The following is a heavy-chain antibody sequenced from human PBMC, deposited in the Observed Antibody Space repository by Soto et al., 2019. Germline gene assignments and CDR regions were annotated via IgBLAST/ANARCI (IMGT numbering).Heavy chain of an antibody. J-gene: IGHJ5*02. V-gene: IGHV3-23*01. CDR1: GFTFSNYA. CDR3: ARDRDDSSGWYGWFDP. CDR2: ISGSGGTT. Sequence: PGGSLRLSCAASGFTFSNYAMSWVRQAPGRGLEWVSTISGSGGTTYYADSVEGRFTISRDNSKNTLYLQMNSLRVEDTAVYYCARDRDDSSGWYGWFDPWGQGTLVTVSS. D-gene: IGHD6-19*01.